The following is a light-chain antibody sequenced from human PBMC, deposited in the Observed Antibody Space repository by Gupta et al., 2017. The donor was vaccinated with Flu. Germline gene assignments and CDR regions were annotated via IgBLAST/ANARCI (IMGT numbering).Light chain of an antibody. Sequence: QSVLTQPPSVSGAPGQRVTISCTGSSSNIGAGYDVHWYQQLPGTAPKLRSYGNSNRPSGVPDRSSGSKSGTSAYLAITGLQAEDEADYYCQSYDSSLSGSRVFGGGTKLTVL. J-gene: IGLJ3*02. V-gene: IGLV1-40*01. CDR3: QSYDSSLSGSRV. CDR1: SSNIGAGYD. CDR2: GNS.